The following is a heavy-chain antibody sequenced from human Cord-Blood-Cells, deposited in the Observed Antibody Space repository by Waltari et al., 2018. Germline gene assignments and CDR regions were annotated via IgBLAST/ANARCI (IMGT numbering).Heavy chain of an antibody. V-gene: IGHV1-69*01. D-gene: IGHD6-13*01. CDR1: GGTFSSYA. Sequence: QVQLVQSGAEVKKPGSSVTVSCKASGGTFSSYAISWVRPAPGQGLEWMGGSLPIFGSASYGKKFQGRGTSTADESTSTSYIELSSLRSEDTAVYYCASDPQQQLVPIDYWGQGTLVTVSS. J-gene: IGHJ4*02. CDR2: SLPIFGSA. CDR3: ASDPQQQLVPIDY.